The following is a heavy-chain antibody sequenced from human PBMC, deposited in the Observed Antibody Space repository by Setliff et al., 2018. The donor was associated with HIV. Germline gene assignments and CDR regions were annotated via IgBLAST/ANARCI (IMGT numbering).Heavy chain of an antibody. J-gene: IGHJ3*01. Sequence: SETLSLTCTVSGGSLSNHYWSWLRQSPKNGLEWIGYVYYSGSTNYKPSFKSRVSISVDTSRNQFSLNLTSLTTADTAMYYCARSYYDFWNGLPRSFDVWGQGTMGT. V-gene: IGHV4-59*11. CDR2: VYYSGST. D-gene: IGHD3-3*01. CDR3: ARSYYDFWNGLPRSFDV. CDR1: GGSLSNHY.